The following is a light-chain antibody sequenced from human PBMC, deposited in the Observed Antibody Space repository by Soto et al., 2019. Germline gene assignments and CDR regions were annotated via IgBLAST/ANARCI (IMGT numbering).Light chain of an antibody. CDR3: QQYNKWPLT. J-gene: IGKJ4*01. CDR2: DAS. Sequence: DIVMTQSPATLSVSPGERATLSCRASQTVRSNLAWYQQKPGQAPRLLIYDASARATAIPARFSGSGSGSDFTLTISSLQSEDFADYCCQQYNKWPLTFGGGTKVEI. V-gene: IGKV3-15*01. CDR1: QTVRSN.